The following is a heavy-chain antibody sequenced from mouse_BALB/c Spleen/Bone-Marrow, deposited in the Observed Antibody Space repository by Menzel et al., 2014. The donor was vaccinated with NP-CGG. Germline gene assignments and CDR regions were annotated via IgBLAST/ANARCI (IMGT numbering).Heavy chain of an antibody. J-gene: IGHJ3*01. CDR3: VREDYGRGFAY. CDR1: GFTFNTYA. Sequence: EVKVVESGGGLVQPKGSLKLSCAASGFTFNTYAMHWVCQAPGQGLEWVARIRSKSNNYATYYADSVKDRFTISRDDSQSMLYLQMNNLTTEDTAMYYCVREDYGRGFAYWGQGTLVTVSA. CDR2: IRSKSNNYAT. D-gene: IGHD1-1*01. V-gene: IGHV10-3*03.